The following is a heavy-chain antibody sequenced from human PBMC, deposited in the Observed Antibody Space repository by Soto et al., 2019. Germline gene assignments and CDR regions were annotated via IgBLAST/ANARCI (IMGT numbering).Heavy chain of an antibody. V-gene: IGHV3-23*01. Sequence: GALRLSCAASGFTFSSYAMSWVRQAPGKGLEWVSAISGSGGSTYYADSVKGRFTISRDNSKNTLYLQMNSLRAEDTAVYYCAKYSSGWYEFDGMDVWGQGTTVTVSS. CDR1: GFTFSSYA. CDR2: ISGSGGST. D-gene: IGHD6-19*01. CDR3: AKYSSGWYEFDGMDV. J-gene: IGHJ6*02.